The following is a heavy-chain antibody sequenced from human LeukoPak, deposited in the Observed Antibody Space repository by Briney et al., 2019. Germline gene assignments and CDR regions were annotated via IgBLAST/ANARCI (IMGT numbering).Heavy chain of an antibody. Sequence: GGSLRLSCAASGFTFSSYAMSWVRQAPGKGLEWVSGISGSGRSTFYADSVKGRFTISRDNSKNMLYVQMKSLRAEDTAVYYYARDSVNSGILGWGQGTLVTVSS. D-gene: IGHD1-1*01. CDR1: GFTFSSYA. J-gene: IGHJ4*02. CDR3: ARDSVNSGILG. V-gene: IGHV3-23*01. CDR2: ISGSGRST.